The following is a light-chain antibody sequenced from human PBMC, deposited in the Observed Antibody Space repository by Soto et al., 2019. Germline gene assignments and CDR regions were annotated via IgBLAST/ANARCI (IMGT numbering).Light chain of an antibody. V-gene: IGKV3-11*01. J-gene: IGKJ1*01. CDR3: QQYGTSPGT. Sequence: EVVLTQSPVTLSLSPGERATLSCRASQSFRGLLAWYQQKPGQAPRLLIYDAYNRATGIPPRFSGSGSGTDFTLTISSLEPEDSAVYYCQQYGTSPGTFGQGTKVDI. CDR1: QSFRGL. CDR2: DAY.